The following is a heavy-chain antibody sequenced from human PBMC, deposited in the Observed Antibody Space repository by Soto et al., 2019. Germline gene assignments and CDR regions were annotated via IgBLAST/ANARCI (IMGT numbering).Heavy chain of an antibody. Sequence: ASVKVSCKASGYTFTSYGISWVRQAPGQGLEWMGWISAYNGNTNYAHKLQGRVTMTTDTSTSTAYMELRSLRSDDTAVYYCARGNHYYDFWSGYLNWFDPWGQGTLVTVSS. D-gene: IGHD3-3*01. V-gene: IGHV1-18*01. CDR3: ARGNHYYDFWSGYLNWFDP. J-gene: IGHJ5*02. CDR2: ISAYNGNT. CDR1: GYTFTSYG.